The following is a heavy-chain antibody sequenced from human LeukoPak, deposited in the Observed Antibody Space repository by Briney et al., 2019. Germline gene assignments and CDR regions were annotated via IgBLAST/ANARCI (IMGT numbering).Heavy chain of an antibody. CDR3: ARVSRDGYNQNFDH. V-gene: IGHV5-51*01. CDR2: IYPGGSET. CDR1: GXSFSSYC. Sequence: PGESLKISFKGLGXSFSSYCNAWVRQRPGKGLEWMGIIYPGGSETRYDPSFQGQVTISADSSTSTAYLQWSSLRASDTAMYYCARVSRDGYNQNFDHWGQGTLVTVSS. D-gene: IGHD5-24*01. J-gene: IGHJ4*02.